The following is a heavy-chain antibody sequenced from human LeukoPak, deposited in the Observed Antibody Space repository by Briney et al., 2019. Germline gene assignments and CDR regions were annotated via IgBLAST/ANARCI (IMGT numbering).Heavy chain of an antibody. Sequence: SETLSLTCTVSGGSISSYYWNWIRQPPGKGLEWIGYIYHSGGTNYNPSLKSRLTISIDTSKNQISLNLTSVTAADTAVYYCARRITINSGFDPWGQGALVTVSS. CDR2: IYHSGGT. J-gene: IGHJ5*02. CDR3: ARRITINSGFDP. D-gene: IGHD1-20*01. CDR1: GGSISSYY. V-gene: IGHV4-59*08.